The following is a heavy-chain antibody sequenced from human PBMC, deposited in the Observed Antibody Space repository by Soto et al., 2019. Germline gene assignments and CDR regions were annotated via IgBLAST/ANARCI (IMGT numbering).Heavy chain of an antibody. J-gene: IGHJ5*02. Sequence: GGSLRLSCAASGFTFSSYAMSWVRQAPGKGLEWVANIKQDGSEKYYVDSVKGRFTISRDNAKNSLYLQMNSLRAEDTAVYYCARSTDLYIVVVQNWFDPWGQGTLVTVSS. CDR3: ARSTDLYIVVVQNWFDP. CDR2: IKQDGSEK. D-gene: IGHD2-2*01. CDR1: GFTFSSYA. V-gene: IGHV3-7*01.